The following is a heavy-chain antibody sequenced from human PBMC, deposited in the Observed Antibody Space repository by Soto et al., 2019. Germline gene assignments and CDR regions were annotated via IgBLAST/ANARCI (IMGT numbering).Heavy chain of an antibody. J-gene: IGHJ6*02. CDR1: GFTFSAYG. CDR3: AKGRSYYYYYGVDV. Sequence: GGSLRLSCAASGFTFSAYGIHWVRQAPGKGLEWVAVISHDGSNTNYADSVKGRFTFSRDNSKDTVYLQMNSLRAEDTALYYCAKGRSYYYYYGVDVWGQGTTVTVSS. CDR2: ISHDGSNT. V-gene: IGHV3-30*18.